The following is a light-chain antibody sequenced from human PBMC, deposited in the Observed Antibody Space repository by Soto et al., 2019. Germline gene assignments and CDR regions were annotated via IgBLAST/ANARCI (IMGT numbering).Light chain of an antibody. Sequence: QSALTQPASVSGSPGQSITISCTGTSSDVGGYNYVSWYQQHPGKAPKLTIYDVSNRPSGVSNRFSGSKSGNAASLTISGLQAEDEADYYCTSYTSSNVYVFGTGTKVTVL. V-gene: IGLV2-14*03. CDR1: SSDVGGYNY. J-gene: IGLJ1*01. CDR3: TSYTSSNVYV. CDR2: DVS.